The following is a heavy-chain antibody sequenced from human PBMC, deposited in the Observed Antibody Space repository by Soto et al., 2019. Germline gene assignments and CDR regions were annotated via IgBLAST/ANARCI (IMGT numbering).Heavy chain of an antibody. J-gene: IGHJ4*02. D-gene: IGHD3-22*01. CDR2: ISGSGSTI. V-gene: IGHV3-23*01. CDR3: AKVFYYYDSSGYYYFDY. Sequence: PGGSLRLSCAASGFTFSSYAVSWLRQAPGKWPEWISSISGSGSTIYYADSVKGRFTISRDNSKNTLYLQMSSLRAEDTAVYYCAKVFYYYDSSGYYYFDYWGQGXLVTVSS. CDR1: GFTFSSYA.